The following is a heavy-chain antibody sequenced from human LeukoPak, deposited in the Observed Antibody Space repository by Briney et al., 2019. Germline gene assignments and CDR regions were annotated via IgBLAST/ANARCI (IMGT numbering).Heavy chain of an antibody. D-gene: IGHD3-10*01. CDR2: IRYDGSNK. CDR1: GFTFSSYG. J-gene: IGHJ6*03. CDR3: ARVSLWFGYMDV. V-gene: IGHV3-30*02. Sequence: GGSLRLSCAASGFTFSSYGMHWVRQAPGKGLEWVAFIRYDGSNKYYADSVKGRFTISRENAKNSLYLQMNSLRAGDTAVYYCARVSLWFGYMDVWGKGTTVTISS.